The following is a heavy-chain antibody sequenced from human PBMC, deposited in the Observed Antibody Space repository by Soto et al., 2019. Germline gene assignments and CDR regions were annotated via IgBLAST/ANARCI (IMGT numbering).Heavy chain of an antibody. Sequence: SETRSLTCTVSGGSISRYYWSWIRQPPGKGLEWIGYSYYSGSTNYNPSLKSRVTISVDTSKNQFSLKLSSVTAADTAVYYCARTGLDYYDSSGSPYYFDYWGQGTLVTVSS. CDR1: GGSISRYY. D-gene: IGHD3-22*01. J-gene: IGHJ4*02. CDR3: ARTGLDYYDSSGSPYYFDY. V-gene: IGHV4-59*01. CDR2: SYYSGST.